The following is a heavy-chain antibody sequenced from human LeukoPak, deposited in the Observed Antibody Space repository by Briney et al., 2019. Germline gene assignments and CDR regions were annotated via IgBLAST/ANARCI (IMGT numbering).Heavy chain of an antibody. V-gene: IGHV3-53*01. J-gene: IGHJ6*03. Sequence: GGSLRLSCAASGFTVSSNYMCWVRQAPGKGLEWVSVIYSGGSTYYADSVKGRFTISRDNSKNTLYLQMNSLRAEDTAVYYCARDREDSYGLNYYYYMDVWGKGTTVTISS. D-gene: IGHD5-18*01. CDR3: ARDREDSYGLNYYYYMDV. CDR2: IYSGGST. CDR1: GFTVSSNY.